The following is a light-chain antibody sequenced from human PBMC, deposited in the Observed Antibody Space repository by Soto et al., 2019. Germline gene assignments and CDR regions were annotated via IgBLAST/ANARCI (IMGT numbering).Light chain of an antibody. CDR1: QDISNY. CDR3: QQYDTLPLT. J-gene: IGKJ4*01. Sequence: DIQMTQSPSSLSASVGDRVTITCQASQDISNYLNWYQQKPGKAPKLLIYDASNLETGVPSRFSGSGSATDFTFTITRLQPEHIATYSCQQYDTLPLTLGAGTKVDIK. CDR2: DAS. V-gene: IGKV1-33*01.